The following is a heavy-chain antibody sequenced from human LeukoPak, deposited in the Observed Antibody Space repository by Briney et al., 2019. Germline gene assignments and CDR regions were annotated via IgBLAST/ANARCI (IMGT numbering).Heavy chain of an antibody. Sequence: GGSLRLSCAASGLSFRNYPMHWVRQAPGKGLEWAAAISYDGSDQYYADSVQGRFTISRDNSKSTLYLQMNRLRTEDTAVYYCARADRGGSGSFHFICYYMDVWGTGTTVTVSS. J-gene: IGHJ6*03. D-gene: IGHD3-10*01. CDR3: ARADRGGSGSFHFICYYMDV. CDR1: GLSFRNYP. V-gene: IGHV3-30*17. CDR2: ISYDGSDQ.